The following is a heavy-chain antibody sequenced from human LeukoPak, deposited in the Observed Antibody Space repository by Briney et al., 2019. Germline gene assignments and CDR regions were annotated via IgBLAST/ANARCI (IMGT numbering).Heavy chain of an antibody. CDR1: GGSISSYY. J-gene: IGHJ5*02. CDR2: IYYSGST. D-gene: IGHD2-15*01. Sequence: SETLSLTCTVSGGSISSYYWSWIRQPPGKGLEWIGYIYYSGSTNYNPSLKSRVTISVDTSKNQFSLKLSSVTAADTAVYYCARAGGLIVVSRWFDPWGQGTLVTVSS. V-gene: IGHV4-59*12. CDR3: ARAGGLIVVSRWFDP.